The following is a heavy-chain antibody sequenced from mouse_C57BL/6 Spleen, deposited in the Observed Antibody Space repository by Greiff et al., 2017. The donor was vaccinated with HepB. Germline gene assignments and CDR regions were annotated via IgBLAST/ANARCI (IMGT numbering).Heavy chain of an antibody. CDR1: GYTFTDYY. Sequence: EVQLVESGPVLVKPGASVKMSCKASGYTFTDYYMNWVKQSHGKSLEWIGVINPYNGGTSYNQKFKGKATLTVDKSSSTAYMELNSLTSEDSAVYYCAREGDFDYWGQGTTLTVSS. J-gene: IGHJ2*01. CDR3: AREGDFDY. CDR2: INPYNGGT. V-gene: IGHV1-19*01.